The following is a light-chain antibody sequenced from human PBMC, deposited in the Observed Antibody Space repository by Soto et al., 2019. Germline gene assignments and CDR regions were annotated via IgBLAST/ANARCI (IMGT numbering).Light chain of an antibody. CDR2: GAS. V-gene: IGKV3-20*01. Sequence: IGLTQSHGPLSLSPGARATLSCRASQSVSSSYLAWYQQKPGQAPRLLIYGASNRATGIPDRFSGSGSGTDFTLTISRLEPEDFAVYYCQQYGSSGTFGQGTKVDIK. CDR1: QSVSSSY. CDR3: QQYGSSGT. J-gene: IGKJ1*01.